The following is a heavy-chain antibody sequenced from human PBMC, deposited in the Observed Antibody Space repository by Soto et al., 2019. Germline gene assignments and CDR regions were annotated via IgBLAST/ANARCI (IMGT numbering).Heavy chain of an antibody. J-gene: IGHJ4*02. Sequence: PSETLSLTCAVSDGSISSSNWWSWVRQPPGKGLEWIGEIYHSGSTNYNPSLKSRVTISVDKSKNQSSLKLSSVTAADTAVYYCASRGYSYGYGVRYYYFDYWGQGTLVTVSS. D-gene: IGHD5-18*01. CDR3: ASRGYSYGYGVRYYYFDY. V-gene: IGHV4-4*02. CDR1: DGSISSSNW. CDR2: IYHSGST.